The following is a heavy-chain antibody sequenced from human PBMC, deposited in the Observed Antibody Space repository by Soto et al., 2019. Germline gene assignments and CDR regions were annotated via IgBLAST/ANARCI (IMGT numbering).Heavy chain of an antibody. CDR1: GLSFEEYE. J-gene: IGHJ4*02. CDR2: INQYGKIT. Sequence: DVRLVESGGGFIQPGGSLRLSCAASGLSFEEYEMHWVRQAPGQGLSRDSYINQYGKITYYANSVEGRFTASRNDAKNSLFLQMDSLLAEGTGLSCSASVELSEEGWAHWGQGILVTVSS. V-gene: IGHV3-48*03. CDR3: ASVELSEEGWAH.